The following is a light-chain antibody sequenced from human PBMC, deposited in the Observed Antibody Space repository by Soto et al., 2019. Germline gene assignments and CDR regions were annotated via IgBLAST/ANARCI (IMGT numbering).Light chain of an antibody. V-gene: IGLV1-40*01. J-gene: IGLJ2*01. Sequence: QSVLTQPPSVSGAPGQRVTISCSGNSSNIGAGFDVHWYQQRPGAAPKLLIYGSTNRPSGVPDRFSGSKSDTSASLAITGLQIDDEADYYCQSYDTGLTGHVLFGGGTKVTVL. CDR2: GST. CDR3: QSYDTGLTGHVL. CDR1: SSNIGAGFD.